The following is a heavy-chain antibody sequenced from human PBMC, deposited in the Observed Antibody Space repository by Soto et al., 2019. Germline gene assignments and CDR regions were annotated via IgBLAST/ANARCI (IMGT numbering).Heavy chain of an antibody. V-gene: IGHV1-69*13. CDR3: AREGPGTPPGGY. J-gene: IGHJ4*02. CDR2: IIPIFGTA. Sequence: SVKVSCKASGGTFSSYAISWVRQAPGQGLEWMGGIIPIFGTANYAQKFQGRVTITADESTSTAYMELSSLRSEDTAVYYCAREGPGTPPGGYWGQGTLVTVSS. CDR1: GGTFSSYA. D-gene: IGHD3-10*01.